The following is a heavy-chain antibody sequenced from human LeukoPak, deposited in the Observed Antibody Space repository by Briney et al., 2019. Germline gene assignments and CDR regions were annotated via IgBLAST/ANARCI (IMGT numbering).Heavy chain of an antibody. Sequence: PGGSPRLSCAASGFTFSSYWMHWVRQAPGEGLVWVTRITGDGTSTNYADSVKGRFTISRDNTKNTLFLQMNSLRAEDTAVYYCARPLVSGSLAYWGQGTLVTVSS. J-gene: IGHJ4*02. CDR1: GFTFSSYW. CDR2: ITGDGTST. V-gene: IGHV3-74*01. D-gene: IGHD3-10*01. CDR3: ARPLVSGSLAY.